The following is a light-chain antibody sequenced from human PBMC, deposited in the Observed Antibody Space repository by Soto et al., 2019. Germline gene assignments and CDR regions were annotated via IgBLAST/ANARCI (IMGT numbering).Light chain of an antibody. CDR1: SSNIGTNT. CDR2: SND. V-gene: IGLV1-44*01. J-gene: IGLJ2*01. CDR3: EAWDDSLYGAV. Sequence: QSVLTQPPAASGTPGQRVTISCSGSSSNIGTNTENWYQQLPGTAPKLLIYSNDLRPSGVPDRFSGSKSGTSASLAISGLQSEDEADYYCEAWDDSLYGAVFGGGTKLTVL.